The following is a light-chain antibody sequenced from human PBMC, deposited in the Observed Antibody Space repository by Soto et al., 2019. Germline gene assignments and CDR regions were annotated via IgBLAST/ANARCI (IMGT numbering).Light chain of an antibody. CDR2: NNV. CDR3: SAWDGSLNGRV. J-gene: IGLJ3*02. CDR1: SSNIGSNI. V-gene: IGLV1-44*01. Sequence: QSVLTQPPSASGTPGQRVTISCSGSSSNIGSNILNWYRQVPGTAPKLLIYNNVHRPSGVPDRFSGSKSGASGSLAISGLQLEDEADYYCSAWDGSLNGRVFGVGTKVTVL.